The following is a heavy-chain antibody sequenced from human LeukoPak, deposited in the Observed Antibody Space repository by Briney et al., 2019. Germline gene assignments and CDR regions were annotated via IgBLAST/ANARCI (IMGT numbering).Heavy chain of an antibody. Sequence: SQTLSLTRTVSGGSISSGGYYWSWIRQHPGKGLEWIGYIYYSGSTYYNPSLRSRVTISVDASKNQFSLKLSSVTAADTAVYYCARTDCGGDCHHDTRYIAFDYWGQGTLVTVSS. CDR2: IYYSGST. CDR3: ARTDCGGDCHHDTRYIAFDY. J-gene: IGHJ4*02. V-gene: IGHV4-31*03. CDR1: GGSISSGGYY. D-gene: IGHD2-21*02.